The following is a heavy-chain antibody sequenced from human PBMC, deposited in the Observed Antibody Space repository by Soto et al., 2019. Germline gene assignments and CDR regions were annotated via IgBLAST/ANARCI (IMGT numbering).Heavy chain of an antibody. D-gene: IGHD6-19*01. CDR1: GFAFSSYA. CDR2: ISYDGSNK. CDR3: ARTGQWLPHYYYYGMDV. V-gene: IGHV3-30-3*01. Sequence: GGSLRLSCAASGFAFSSYAMHWVRQAPGKGLEWVAVISYDGSNKYYADSVKGRFTIPRDNSKNTLYLQMNSLRAEDTAVYYCARTGQWLPHYYYYGMDVWGQGTTVTVSS. J-gene: IGHJ6*02.